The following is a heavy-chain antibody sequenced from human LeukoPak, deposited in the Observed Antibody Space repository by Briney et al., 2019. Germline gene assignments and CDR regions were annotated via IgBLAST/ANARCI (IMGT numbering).Heavy chain of an antibody. CDR2: ISYDGSNK. CDR3: ARGRGRAVAAYSAFDI. J-gene: IGHJ3*02. Sequence: PGGSLRLSCAASGFTFSSYAMHWVRQAPGKGLEWVAVISYDGSNKYYADSVKGRFTISRDNSKNTLYLQMNSLRAEDTAVYYCARGRGRAVAAYSAFDIWGQGTMVTVSS. CDR1: GFTFSSYA. V-gene: IGHV3-30-3*01. D-gene: IGHD6-19*01.